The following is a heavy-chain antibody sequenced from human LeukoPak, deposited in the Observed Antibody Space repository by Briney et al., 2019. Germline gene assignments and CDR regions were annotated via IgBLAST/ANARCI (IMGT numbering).Heavy chain of an antibody. V-gene: IGHV4-59*08. CDR2: IYYTGTT. D-gene: IGHD2-15*01. J-gene: IGHJ4*02. Sequence: SETLSLTCTVSGGSISNYYWSWIRQPPGKGLEWIGYIYYTGTTNYNPSLESRVTISVDTSKNQFSLKLSSVTAADTAVYFCARHECGGSCYPEDYWGQGTLVTVSS. CDR1: GGSISNYY. CDR3: ARHECGGSCYPEDY.